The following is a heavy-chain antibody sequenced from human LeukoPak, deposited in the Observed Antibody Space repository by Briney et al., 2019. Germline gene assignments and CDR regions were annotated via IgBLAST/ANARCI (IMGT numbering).Heavy chain of an antibody. CDR1: GFTFRDYG. D-gene: IGHD2-21*02. Sequence: PGGSLRLSCAASGFTFRDYGMSWVRQAPGKGLEWVSAISGSAGSTYYADSVKGRFTISRDNSKNTLYLQMNSLRAEDTAVYYCAKDHWGASGDCCTAIDYWGQGTLVTVSS. V-gene: IGHV3-23*01. CDR3: AKDHWGASGDCCTAIDY. J-gene: IGHJ4*02. CDR2: ISGSAGST.